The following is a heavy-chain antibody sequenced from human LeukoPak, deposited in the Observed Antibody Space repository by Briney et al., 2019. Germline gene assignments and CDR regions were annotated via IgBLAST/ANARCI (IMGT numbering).Heavy chain of an antibody. J-gene: IGHJ4*02. D-gene: IGHD3-22*01. CDR2: ISSSSSYI. Sequence: GGSLRLSCAASGFTFSSYSMNWVRQAPGKGLEWVSSISSSSSYIYYADSVKGRFTISRDNAKNSLYLQMNSLRAEDTAVYYCARGQESSGYVGEDEFDHWGQGTLVTVSS. CDR1: GFTFSSYS. V-gene: IGHV3-21*01. CDR3: ARGQESSGYVGEDEFDH.